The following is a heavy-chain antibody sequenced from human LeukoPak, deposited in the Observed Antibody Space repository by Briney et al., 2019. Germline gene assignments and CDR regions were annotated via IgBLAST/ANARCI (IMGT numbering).Heavy chain of an antibody. CDR2: IYYSGST. V-gene: IGHV4-61*01. Sequence: SETLSLTCTVSGGSVNSASYYWSWIRQPPGKGLEWIGYIYYSGSTNYNPSLKSRVTISVDTSKNQFSLKLSSVTAADTAVYYCARDTVRGYYYGMAVWGQGTTVTVSS. CDR1: GGSVNSASYY. J-gene: IGHJ6*02. D-gene: IGHD4-17*01. CDR3: ARDTVRGYYYGMAV.